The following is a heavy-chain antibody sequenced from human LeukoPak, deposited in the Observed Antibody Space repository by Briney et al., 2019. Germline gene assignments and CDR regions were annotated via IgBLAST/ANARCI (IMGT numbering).Heavy chain of an antibody. V-gene: IGHV1-69*05. CDR1: GGTFSSYA. D-gene: IGHD6-6*01. CDR2: IIPIFGTA. CDR3: ARVLGYSSSLFDY. J-gene: IGHJ4*02. Sequence: SVKVSCKASGGTFSSYAISWVRQAPGQGLEWMGGIIPIFGTANYAQKFRGRVTITTDESTSTAYMELSSLRSEDTAVYYCARVLGYSSSLFDYWGQGTLVTASS.